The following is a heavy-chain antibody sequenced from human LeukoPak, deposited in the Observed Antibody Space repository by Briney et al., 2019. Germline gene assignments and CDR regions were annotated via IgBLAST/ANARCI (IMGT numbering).Heavy chain of an antibody. CDR1: GFTFSSYG. D-gene: IGHD3-22*01. CDR2: ISSSGSTI. CDR3: ARDRQIGYAFDI. V-gene: IGHV3-48*04. J-gene: IGHJ3*02. Sequence: PGGSLRLSCAASGFTFSSYGMHWVRQAPGKGLKWVSYISSSGSTIYYADSVKGRFTISRDNAKNSLYLQMNSLRAEDTAVYYCARDRQIGYAFDIWGQGTMVTVSS.